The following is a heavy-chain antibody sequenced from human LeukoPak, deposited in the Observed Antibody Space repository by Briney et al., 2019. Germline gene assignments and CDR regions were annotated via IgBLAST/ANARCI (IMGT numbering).Heavy chain of an antibody. CDR3: ATLTPWSGDDGGDLDY. J-gene: IGHJ4*02. CDR2: IIPIFGQA. D-gene: IGHD3-3*01. CDR1: RGTFSSYA. Sequence: SVTVSCKASRGTFSSYAISWVRQAPGPGLEWMGGIIPIFGQANYAQKFQARVTITTDESTSPDYMELSGLSSEVTAVDYCATLTPWSGDDGGDLDYWGQGTLVTVSS. V-gene: IGHV1-69*05.